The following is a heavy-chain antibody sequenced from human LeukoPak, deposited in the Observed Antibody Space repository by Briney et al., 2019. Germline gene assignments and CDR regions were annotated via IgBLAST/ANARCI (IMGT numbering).Heavy chain of an antibody. CDR2: VFYNGSA. D-gene: IGHD2-21*02. Sequence: SETLSLTCTVSGGSISSYYWSWIRQPPGKGLEWIGHVFYNGSANYNPSLKSRDTISTDTSKNQYSLNLSSVTAADTAVYYCARARLTWFDPWGQGTLVTVSS. V-gene: IGHV4-59*08. CDR3: ARARLTWFDP. CDR1: GGSISSYY. J-gene: IGHJ5*02.